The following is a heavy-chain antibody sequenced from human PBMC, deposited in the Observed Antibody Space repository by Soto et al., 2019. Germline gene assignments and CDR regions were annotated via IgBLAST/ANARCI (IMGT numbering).Heavy chain of an antibody. Sequence: SWKECGGSLRSRSRSWVRQAPRQPLEWMGGIIPIFGTANYAQKFQGRVTITADESTSTAYMELSSLRSEDTAVYYCAIELYSSSVDYYYSFGMDVWGQGTTLTVSS. V-gene: IGHV1-69*01. CDR2: IIPIFGTA. D-gene: IGHD6-6*01. CDR3: AIELYSSSVDYYYSFGMDV. CDR1: GGSLRSRS. J-gene: IGHJ6*02.